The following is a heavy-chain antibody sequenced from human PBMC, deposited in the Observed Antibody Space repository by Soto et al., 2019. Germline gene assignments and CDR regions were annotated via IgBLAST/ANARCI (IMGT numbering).Heavy chain of an antibody. CDR3: ASGPITMKRGSWFAP. CDR2: IYYSGST. V-gene: IGHV4-30-4*02. CDR1: GGSISSGDYY. Sequence: SETLSLTCTVSGGSISSGDYYWSWIRQPPGKGLEWIGYIYYSGSTYYNPSLKSRVTISVDTSKNQFSLRLSSVTAADTAVYYCASGPITMKRGSWFAPWGQGTLVTVYS. D-gene: IGHD3-22*01. J-gene: IGHJ5*02.